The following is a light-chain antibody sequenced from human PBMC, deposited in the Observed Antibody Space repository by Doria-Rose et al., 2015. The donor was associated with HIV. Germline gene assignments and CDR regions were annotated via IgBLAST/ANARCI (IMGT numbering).Light chain of an antibody. Sequence: TQSPGTLSLSPGERATLSCRASQSSSSTYLAWYQQTPGQAPSLLIYDGSTRATGIPDRLSASGSRTDFTLTINRLEPEDFALYYCHQYGTSWTFGQGNKVEI. CDR1: QSSSSTY. CDR2: DGS. V-gene: IGKV3-20*01. J-gene: IGKJ1*01. CDR3: HQYGTSWT.